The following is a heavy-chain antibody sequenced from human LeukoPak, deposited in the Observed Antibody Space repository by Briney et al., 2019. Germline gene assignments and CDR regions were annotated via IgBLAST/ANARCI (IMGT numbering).Heavy chain of an antibody. D-gene: IGHD3-22*01. CDR1: GFTVSSNY. V-gene: IGHV3-66*01. CDR3: ARDYYYDSSGYSAY. Sequence: PGGSLRLSCAASGFTVSSNYMSWVRQAPGKGLEWVSVIYSGGSTYYADSVKGRFTISRDNSKNTLYLQMNSLRAEDTAVYYCARDYYYDSSGYSAYWGQGTLVTVSS. J-gene: IGHJ4*02. CDR2: IYSGGST.